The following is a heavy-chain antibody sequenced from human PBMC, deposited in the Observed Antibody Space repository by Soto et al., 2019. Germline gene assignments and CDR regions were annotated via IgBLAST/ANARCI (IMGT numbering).Heavy chain of an antibody. V-gene: IGHV3-74*01. D-gene: IGHD2-15*01. CDR1: GFTFSHDW. CDR3: ARGDCVGGTCYSLAGSFYYYMDV. Sequence: EVQLVESGGGLVQPGGSLRLSCAASGFTFSHDWMYWVRQAPGKGLVWVSRINSDGSVSSYADSVKGRLTISRDNVKNSLYLQMNSLRAEDTAVYYCARGDCVGGTCYSLAGSFYYYMDVWGTGTTVTVFS. J-gene: IGHJ6*03. CDR2: INSDGSVS.